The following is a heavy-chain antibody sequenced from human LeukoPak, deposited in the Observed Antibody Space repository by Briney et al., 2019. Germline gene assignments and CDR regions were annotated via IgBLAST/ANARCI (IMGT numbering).Heavy chain of an antibody. D-gene: IGHD6-13*01. CDR3: ARHPIAAGGAYNWFDP. J-gene: IGHJ5*02. CDR1: GSRFTSYW. CDR2: IYPRDSNT. Sequence: GESLKISCKGSGSRFTSYWIGWVRQMPGKGLEWMGIIYPRDSNTIYSPSFQGQVTISVDTSINTAYLQWISLKASDTAMYYCARHPIAAGGAYNWFDPWGQGTLVTVSS. V-gene: IGHV5-51*01.